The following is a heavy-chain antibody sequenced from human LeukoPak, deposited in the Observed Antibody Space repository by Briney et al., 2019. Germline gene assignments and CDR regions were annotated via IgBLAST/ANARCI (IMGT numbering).Heavy chain of an antibody. CDR3: ARGPPGYYYYMDV. CDR1: GFTFSSYA. CDR2: ISYDGSNK. J-gene: IGHJ6*03. Sequence: GGSLRLSCAASGFTFSSYAMHWVRQAPGKGLEWVAVISYDGSNKYYADSVKGRFTISRDNAKNSLYLQMNSLRAEDTAVYYCARGPPGYYYYMDVWGKGTTVTVSS. V-gene: IGHV3-30*04.